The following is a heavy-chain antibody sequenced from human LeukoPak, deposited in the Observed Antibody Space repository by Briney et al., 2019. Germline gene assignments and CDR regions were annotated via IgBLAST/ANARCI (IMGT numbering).Heavy chain of an antibody. J-gene: IGHJ6*02. D-gene: IGHD6-13*01. CDR3: ARAPTYSSSWYPTTGGMDV. CDR1: GFTFRSYA. Sequence: GGSLRLSCAASGFTFRSYAMSWVRQAPGKGLEWVSAISDSGASTYHADSVKGRFTISRDNSKNTLYLQMNSLRAEDTAVYYCARAPTYSSSWYPTTGGMDVWGQGTTVTVSS. CDR2: ISDSGAST. V-gene: IGHV3-23*01.